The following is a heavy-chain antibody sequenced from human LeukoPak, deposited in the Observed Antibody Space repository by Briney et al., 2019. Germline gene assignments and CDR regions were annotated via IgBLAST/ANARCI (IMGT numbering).Heavy chain of an antibody. D-gene: IGHD6-13*01. CDR3: ARERIAAADTRRWFDP. CDR2: IYYSGST. J-gene: IGHJ5*02. Sequence: PSETLSLTCTVSGGSISSGDYYWSWIRQPPGKGLEWIGYIYYSGSTYYNPSLKSRVTISVDTSKNQFSLKLSSVTAADTAVYYCARERIAAADTRRWFDPWGQGTLVTVSS. CDR1: GGSISSGDYY. V-gene: IGHV4-30-4*01.